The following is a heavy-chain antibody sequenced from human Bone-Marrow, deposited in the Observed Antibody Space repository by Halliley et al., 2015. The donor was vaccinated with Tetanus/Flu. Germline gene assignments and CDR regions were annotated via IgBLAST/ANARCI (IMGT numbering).Heavy chain of an antibody. J-gene: IGHJ6*02. D-gene: IGHD1-1*01. V-gene: IGHV3-30*03. CDR3: ARDLANWLTSSYFYGLDV. Sequence: SYDGSSKYYEHSVKGRFTIARDNSKNTLYLQMSSLGPEDAGVYFCARDLANWLTSSYFYGLDVWGQGTTVTVSS. CDR2: SYDGSSK.